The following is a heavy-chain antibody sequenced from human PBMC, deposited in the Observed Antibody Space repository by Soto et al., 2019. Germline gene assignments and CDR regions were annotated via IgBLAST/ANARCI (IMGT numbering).Heavy chain of an antibody. V-gene: IGHV3-23*01. CDR2: IGESGTPT. D-gene: IGHD2-2*01. J-gene: IGHJ6*02. CDR3: ARYIPGVRYYGMDV. CDR1: GFSFSSYA. Sequence: GGSLRLSCAASGFSFSSYAMKWVRQAPGKGLEWVSLIGESGTPTYYADSVKGRFTISRDNSGNTLFLEMYSLRAEDTAVYYCARYIPGVRYYGMDVWGQGTTITVSS.